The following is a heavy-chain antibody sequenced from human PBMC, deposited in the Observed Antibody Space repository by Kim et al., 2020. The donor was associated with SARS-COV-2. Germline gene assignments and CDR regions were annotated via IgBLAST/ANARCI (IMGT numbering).Heavy chain of an antibody. Sequence: YNPSLKSRVTISVDTSKNQFSLKLSSVTAADTAVYYCARGQQLVRDYFDYWGQGTLVTVSS. D-gene: IGHD6-13*01. V-gene: IGHV4-39*07. J-gene: IGHJ4*02. CDR3: ARGQQLVRDYFDY.